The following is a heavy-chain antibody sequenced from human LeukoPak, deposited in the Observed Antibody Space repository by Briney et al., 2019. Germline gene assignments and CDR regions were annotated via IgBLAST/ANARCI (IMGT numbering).Heavy chain of an antibody. CDR1: GFTVSSHY. V-gene: IGHV3-53*04. Sequence: GGSLTLSCAASGFTVSSHYMSWVRQAPGKGLEWVGDIYSGGSTYYADSLKGRFTISRHNSKNTLYLQMSSLRAEDTAVYYCAGGVVVPAAIGYYYGMDVWGQGTTVTVSS. CDR3: AGGVVVPAAIGYYYGMDV. CDR2: IYSGGST. D-gene: IGHD2-2*01. J-gene: IGHJ6*02.